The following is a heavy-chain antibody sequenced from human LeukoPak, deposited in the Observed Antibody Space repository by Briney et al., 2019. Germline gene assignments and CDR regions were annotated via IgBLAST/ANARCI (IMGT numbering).Heavy chain of an antibody. CDR3: AKRGVVIRVILVGFHKEANYFDS. V-gene: IGHV3-23*01. Sequence: PGGSLRLSCAVSGITLSNYGMSWVRQAPGKGLEWVAGISGSGGSTNYADSVKGRFTISRDNAKNTLYLQMNDLRAEDTAVYFCAKRGVVIRVILVGFHKEANYFDSWGQGALVTVSS. CDR2: ISGSGGST. CDR1: GITLSNYG. J-gene: IGHJ4*02. D-gene: IGHD3-22*01.